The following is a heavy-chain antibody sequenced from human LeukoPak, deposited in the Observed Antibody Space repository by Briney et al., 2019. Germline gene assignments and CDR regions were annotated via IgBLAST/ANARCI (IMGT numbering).Heavy chain of an antibody. D-gene: IGHD3-22*01. CDR3: ARHGVNYDSSGPITHDWFDP. CDR2: IYYSGST. Sequence: PSETLSLTCTVSGGSISSYYWSWIRQPPGKGLEWIGYIYYSGSTNYNRSLKSRVTISVDTSKNQFSLKLSSVTAADTAVYYCARHGVNYDSSGPITHDWFDPWGQGTLVSVSS. CDR1: GGSISSYY. V-gene: IGHV4-59*08. J-gene: IGHJ5*02.